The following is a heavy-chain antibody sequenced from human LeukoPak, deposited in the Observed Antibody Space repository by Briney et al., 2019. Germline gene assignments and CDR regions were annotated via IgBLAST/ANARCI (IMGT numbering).Heavy chain of an antibody. CDR3: ARDQLYCSGGYCYKDY. V-gene: IGHV3-48*03. CDR2: ISSSGSTI. CDR1: GFTFSSYE. J-gene: IGHJ4*02. D-gene: IGHD2-15*01. Sequence: GGSLRLSCAASGFTFSSYEMNWVRQAPGKGLEWVSYISSSGSTIYYADSVKGRFTISRDNAKNMLYLQLNSLRVEDTAVYYCARDQLYCSGGYCYKDYWGQGTLVTVPS.